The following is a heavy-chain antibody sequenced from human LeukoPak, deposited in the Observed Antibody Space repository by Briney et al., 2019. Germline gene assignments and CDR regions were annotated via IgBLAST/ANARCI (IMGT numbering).Heavy chain of an antibody. Sequence: SQTLSLTCTVSGGSISSGSYYWSWIRQPPGKGLEWIGYIYYSGSTYYNPSLKSRVTISVDTSKNQFSLKLSSVTAADTAVYYCARDDYDFWSGTKNNWFDPWGQGTLVTVSS. CDR2: IYYSGST. D-gene: IGHD3-3*01. CDR3: ARDDYDFWSGTKNNWFDP. J-gene: IGHJ5*02. V-gene: IGHV4-30-4*01. CDR1: GGSISSGSYY.